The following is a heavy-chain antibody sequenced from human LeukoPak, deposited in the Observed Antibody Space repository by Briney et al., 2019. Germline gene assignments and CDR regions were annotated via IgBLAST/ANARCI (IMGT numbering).Heavy chain of an antibody. D-gene: IGHD3-10*01. CDR3: ARDVRLLWFGEFDP. CDR1: GGTFSSYA. V-gene: IGHV1-69*04. J-gene: IGHJ5*02. CDR2: IIPILGIA. Sequence: ASVKVSCKASGGTFSSYAIIWVRQAPGQGLEWMGRIIPILGIANYAQKFQGRVTITADKSTSTAHMELSSLRSEDTAVYYCARDVRLLWFGEFDPWGQGTLVTVSS.